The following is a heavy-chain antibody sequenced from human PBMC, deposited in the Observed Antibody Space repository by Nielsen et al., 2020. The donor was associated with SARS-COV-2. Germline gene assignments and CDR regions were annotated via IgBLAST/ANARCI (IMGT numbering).Heavy chain of an antibody. CDR2: ISGSGGST. Sequence: VRQMPGKGLEWVSAISGSGGSTYYADSVKGRFTISRDNAKNSLYLQMDSLRAEDTAVYYCARDQGYCTTTSCYSVGGYFDYWGQGILVTVSS. J-gene: IGHJ4*02. D-gene: IGHD2-2*01. CDR3: ARDQGYCTTTSCYSVGGYFDY. V-gene: IGHV3-23*01.